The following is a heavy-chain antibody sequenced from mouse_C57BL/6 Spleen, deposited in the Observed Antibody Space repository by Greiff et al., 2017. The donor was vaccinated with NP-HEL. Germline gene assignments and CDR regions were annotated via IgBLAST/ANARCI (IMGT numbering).Heavy chain of an antibody. CDR3: ARGPPFITTVVAPFDY. CDR2: INPSNGGT. D-gene: IGHD1-1*01. CDR1: GYTFTSYW. V-gene: IGHV1-53*01. J-gene: IGHJ2*01. Sequence: QVQLQQPGTELVKPGASVKLSCKASGYTFTSYWMHWVKQRPGQGLEWIGNINPSNGGTNYNEKFKSKATLTVDKSSSTAYMQLSSLTSEDSAVYYCARGPPFITTVVAPFDYWGQGTTLTVSS.